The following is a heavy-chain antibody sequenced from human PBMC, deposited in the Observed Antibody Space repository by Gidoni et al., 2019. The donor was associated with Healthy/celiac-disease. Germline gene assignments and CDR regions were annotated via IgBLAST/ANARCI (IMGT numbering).Heavy chain of an antibody. Sequence: EVQLVESGGGLVQPGGSLRLSCAASGFTFSSYEMNWVRQAPGKGLEWVSYISSSGSTIYYADSVKGRLTISRDNAKNSLYLQMNSLRAEDTAVYYCARDRGSSGWYEFDYWGQGTLVTVSS. D-gene: IGHD6-19*01. V-gene: IGHV3-48*03. J-gene: IGHJ4*02. CDR2: ISSSGSTI. CDR3: ARDRGSSGWYEFDY. CDR1: GFTFSSYE.